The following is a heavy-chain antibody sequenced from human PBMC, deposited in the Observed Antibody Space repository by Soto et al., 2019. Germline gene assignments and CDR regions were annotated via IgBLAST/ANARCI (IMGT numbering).Heavy chain of an antibody. CDR3: AKGCTGPGSCEDCFDY. CDR1: GFTFSSYG. V-gene: IGHV3-30*18. CDR2: ISSVGSNV. J-gene: IGHJ4*02. D-gene: IGHD3-10*01. Sequence: QVQLVESGGGVVQPGRSLRLSCAASGFTFSSYGMHWVRQAPGKGLGWVASISSVGSNVYYGDSVKGRFTISRDNSKITLYLQMISLRAEDTAGYYCAKGCTGPGSCEDCFDYWGQGTLVTVSS.